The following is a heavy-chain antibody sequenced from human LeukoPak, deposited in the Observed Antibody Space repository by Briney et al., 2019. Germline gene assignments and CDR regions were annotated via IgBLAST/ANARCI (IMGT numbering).Heavy chain of an antibody. CDR1: GYTFTGYY. J-gene: IGHJ2*01. Sequence: ASVKVSCKASGYTFTGYYMHWVRQAPGQGLEWMGWINPNSGGTNYAQKFQGRVTMTRDTSISTAYMELSRLRSDDTAVYYCARSFPIAAAGTGLWNFDLWGRGTLVTVSS. D-gene: IGHD6-13*01. CDR3: ARSFPIAAAGTGLWNFDL. CDR2: INPNSGGT. V-gene: IGHV1-2*02.